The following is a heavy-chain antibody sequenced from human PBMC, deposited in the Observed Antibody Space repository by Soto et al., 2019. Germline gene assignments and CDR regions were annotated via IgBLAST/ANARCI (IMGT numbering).Heavy chain of an antibody. J-gene: IGHJ4*02. Sequence: GGSLRLSCAASGFTFSSYAMSWVRQAPGKGLEWVSAISGSGGSTYYADSVKGRFTISRDNSKNTLYLQMNSLRAEDTAVYYCAKSGTAEVRGVFAVYFDYWGQGTLVTVSS. D-gene: IGHD3-10*01. CDR1: GFTFSSYA. V-gene: IGHV3-23*01. CDR2: ISGSGGST. CDR3: AKSGTAEVRGVFAVYFDY.